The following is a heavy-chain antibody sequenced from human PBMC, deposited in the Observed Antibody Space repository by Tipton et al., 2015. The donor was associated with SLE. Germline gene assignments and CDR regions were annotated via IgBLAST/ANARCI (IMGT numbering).Heavy chain of an antibody. J-gene: IGHJ4*02. Sequence: TLSLTCSVSGGSIGSSSFYWGWIRQPPGKGLEWIGSMHHTGATYSSPSLKSRVTLSLDKSQNQFSLKLTSVTAADTAVYYCASLAGTYSSYFRDYWGRGALVSASS. V-gene: IGHV4-39*07. CDR3: ASLAGTYSSYFRDY. CDR2: MHHTGAT. D-gene: IGHD1-26*01. CDR1: GGSIGSSSFY.